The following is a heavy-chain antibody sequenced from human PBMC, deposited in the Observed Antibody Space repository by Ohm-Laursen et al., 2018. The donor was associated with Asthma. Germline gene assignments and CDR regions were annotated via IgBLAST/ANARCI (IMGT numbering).Heavy chain of an antibody. Sequence: SLRLSCAASKFTFSNHWMNWVRQAPGKGLEWVANINPDGRETRHVDSVKGRFTISRDNAKDSLSLQMNSLRAEDTAVYYCTRGGHYGSYFDYWGQGTLVTVSS. J-gene: IGHJ4*02. D-gene: IGHD4-17*01. CDR3: TRGGHYGSYFDY. CDR1: KFTFSNHW. CDR2: INPDGRET. V-gene: IGHV3-7*04.